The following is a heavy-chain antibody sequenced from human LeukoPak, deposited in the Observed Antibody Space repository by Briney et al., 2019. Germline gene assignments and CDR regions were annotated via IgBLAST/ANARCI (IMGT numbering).Heavy chain of an antibody. J-gene: IGHJ4*02. Sequence: GGSLRLSCEVSGFSVDGNYMTWVRQFPGRGLECVALIFSGDSTNYQESVKGRLTISRDKSKNTLHLQMDSLRPEDTAMYYCALTYYFDRRGYSYFDYWGQGALVTVSS. CDR1: GFSVDGNY. V-gene: IGHV3-53*01. CDR3: ALTYYFDRRGYSYFDY. CDR2: IFSGDST. D-gene: IGHD3-22*01.